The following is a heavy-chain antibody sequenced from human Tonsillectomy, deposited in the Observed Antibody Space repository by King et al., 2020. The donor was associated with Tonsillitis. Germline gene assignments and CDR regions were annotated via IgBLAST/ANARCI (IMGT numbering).Heavy chain of an antibody. CDR1: GGSISSYY. J-gene: IGHJ2*01. Sequence: QLQESGPGLVKPSETLSLTCTVSGGSISSYYWSWIRQPPGKALKWIGFIYYSGSTNYNPSLKSRVTISIDTSKNQFSLRLSSVNAADTAVYYCARVHSSSYWYFDLWGRGTLVTVSS. CDR2: IYYSGST. D-gene: IGHD6-13*01. CDR3: ARVHSSSYWYFDL. V-gene: IGHV4-59*01.